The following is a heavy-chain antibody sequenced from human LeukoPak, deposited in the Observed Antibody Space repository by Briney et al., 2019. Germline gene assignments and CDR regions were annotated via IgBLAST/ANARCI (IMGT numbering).Heavy chain of an antibody. V-gene: IGHV3-23*01. Sequence: GGSLRLSCAASGFTLSSYAMSWVRQAAGKGLEWVSAISGSGGSTYYADSVKGRFTISRDNSENTLYLQMNSLRAEDTAVYYCAKEGIVVVPAAKVYYYYGMDVWGQGTTVTVSS. CDR1: GFTLSSYA. CDR3: AKEGIVVVPAAKVYYYYGMDV. CDR2: ISGSGGST. J-gene: IGHJ6*02. D-gene: IGHD2-2*01.